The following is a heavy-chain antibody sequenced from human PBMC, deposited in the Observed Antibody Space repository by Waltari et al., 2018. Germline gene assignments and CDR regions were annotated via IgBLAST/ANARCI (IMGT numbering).Heavy chain of an antibody. V-gene: IGHV3-7*01. D-gene: IGHD6-19*01. J-gene: IGHJ4*02. CDR1: GFTFSTYW. CDR3: ARASAVPGTRDY. Sequence: EVQLVESGGDLVQPGGSLRLSCAASGFTFSTYWMSWMRQAPGKGLEWVANINQAGTEKNYVDSVKGRFTISRDNARNSLYLQMSSLRVEDTAFYYCARASAVPGTRDYWGQGTLVTVSS. CDR2: INQAGTEK.